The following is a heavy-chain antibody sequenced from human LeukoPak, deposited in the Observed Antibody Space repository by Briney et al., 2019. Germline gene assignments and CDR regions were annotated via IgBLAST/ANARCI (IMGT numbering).Heavy chain of an antibody. Sequence: SVKVSFKASGSTFTSYDINWVRQATGQGLEWMGWMNPNSGNTGYAQKFQGRVTMTRNTSISTAYMELSSLRSEDTAVYYCARASQLRLGIVVVITSGRRYYFDYWGQGTLVTVSS. CDR3: ARASQLRLGIVVVITSGRRYYFDY. CDR1: GSTFTSYD. J-gene: IGHJ4*02. V-gene: IGHV1-8*01. D-gene: IGHD3-22*01. CDR2: MNPNSGNT.